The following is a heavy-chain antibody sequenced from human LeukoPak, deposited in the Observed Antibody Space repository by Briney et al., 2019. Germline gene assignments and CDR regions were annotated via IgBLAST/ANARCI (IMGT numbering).Heavy chain of an antibody. J-gene: IGHJ4*02. CDR1: GFTFSSYS. CDR2: ISSSSYI. D-gene: IGHD5-18*01. V-gene: IGHV3-21*01. CDR3: AKAASTAMEYFDY. Sequence: GGSLRLSCAASGFTFSSYSMNWVRQAPGKGLEWVSSISSSSYIYYADSVKGRFTISRDNSKNTLYLQMNSLRAEDTAVYYCAKAASTAMEYFDYWGQGTLVTVSS.